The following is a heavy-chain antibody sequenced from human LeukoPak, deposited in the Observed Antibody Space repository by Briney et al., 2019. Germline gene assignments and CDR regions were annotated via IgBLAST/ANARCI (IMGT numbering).Heavy chain of an antibody. CDR2: IIGSGGRT. D-gene: IGHD3-10*01. CDR3: AQGVRGVIGLGAFDI. Sequence: PGGSLRLSCAASGFTFSSYAMSWVRQAPGKGLEWVSAIIGSGGRTYYADSVKGRFTISRDNSKNTLYLQMNSLRPEDTAVYYCAQGVRGVIGLGAFDIWGQGTMVTVS. CDR1: GFTFSSYA. J-gene: IGHJ3*02. V-gene: IGHV3-23*01.